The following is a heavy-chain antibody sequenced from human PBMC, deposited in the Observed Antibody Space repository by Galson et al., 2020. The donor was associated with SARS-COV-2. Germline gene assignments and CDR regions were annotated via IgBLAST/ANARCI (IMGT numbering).Heavy chain of an antibody. V-gene: IGHV4-59*01. CDR2: IYYSGST. CDR1: GGSISSYY. J-gene: IGHJ3*02. Sequence: SETLSLTCTVSGGSISSYYWSWIRQPPGKGLEWIGYIYYSGSTNYNPSLKSRVTISVDTSKNQFSLKLSSVTAADTAVYYCARVADIVVVPAAGGAFDIWGQGTMVTVSS. D-gene: IGHD2-2*01. CDR3: ARVADIVVVPAAGGAFDI.